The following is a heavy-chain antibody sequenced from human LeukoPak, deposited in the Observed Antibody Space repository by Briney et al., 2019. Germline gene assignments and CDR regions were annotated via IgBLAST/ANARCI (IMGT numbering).Heavy chain of an antibody. V-gene: IGHV4-34*01. CDR1: GGPFSAYY. Sequence: PSETLSLTCAVYGGPFSAYYWSWIRQPPGKGLEWIGEINYGGSTNYNPSLKSRVTISVDTSTNQFSLKLSSVTAADTAVYYCARSSLTSLLASGSHLITECFDYWGQGTLVTVSS. D-gene: IGHD2-21*02. CDR2: INYGGST. J-gene: IGHJ4*02. CDR3: ARSSLTSLLASGSHLITECFDY.